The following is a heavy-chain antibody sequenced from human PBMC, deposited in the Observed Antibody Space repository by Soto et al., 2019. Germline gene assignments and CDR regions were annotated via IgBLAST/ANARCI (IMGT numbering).Heavy chain of an antibody. Sequence: QVQLQESGPGLVKPSQTLSLTCTVSGVSMRSGGYYWSWIRQHPGKGLEWIGHIYHNGVTSYHPSLKSRISISLDMSQNQFSLKLSSVTAADTAVYYCARGDNGGPETHWYFDLWGRGIPVTVSS. CDR1: GVSMRSGGYY. CDR3: ARGDNGGPETHWYFDL. V-gene: IGHV4-31*03. D-gene: IGHD4-17*01. CDR2: IYHNGVT. J-gene: IGHJ2*01.